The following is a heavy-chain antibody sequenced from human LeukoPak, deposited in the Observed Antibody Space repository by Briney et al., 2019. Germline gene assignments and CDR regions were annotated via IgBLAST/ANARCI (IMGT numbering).Heavy chain of an antibody. D-gene: IGHD2-2*01. J-gene: IGHJ4*02. Sequence: GGSLRHSRAASGFTFINAWMSWVRQAPGKGLEWVGRIKSKTDGGTTDYAGTVKGRFTISRDDSKKTLYLQMNSLKTEDTAVYYCTTDIVVVPAGMRGYWGQGTLVTVSS. V-gene: IGHV3-15*01. CDR2: IKSKTDGGTT. CDR1: GFTFINAW. CDR3: TTDIVVVPAGMRGY.